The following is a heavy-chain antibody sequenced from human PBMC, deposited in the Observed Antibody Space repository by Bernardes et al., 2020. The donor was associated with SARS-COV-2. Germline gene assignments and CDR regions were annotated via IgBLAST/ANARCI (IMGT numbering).Heavy chain of an antibody. V-gene: IGHV4-59*01. D-gene: IGHD3-3*01. CDR1: GGSISSYY. CDR3: ARENLRYYDFWSGYYKHYYYYMDV. CDR2: IYYSGST. Sequence: LSLTCTVSGGSISSYYWSWIRQPPGKGLEWIGYIYYSGSTNYNPSLKSRVTISVDTSKNQFSLKLSSVTAADTAVYYCARENLRYYDFWSGYYKHYYYYMDVWGKGTTVTVSS. J-gene: IGHJ6*03.